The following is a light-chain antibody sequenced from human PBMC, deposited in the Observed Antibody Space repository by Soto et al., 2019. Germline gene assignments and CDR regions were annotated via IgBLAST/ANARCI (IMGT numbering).Light chain of an antibody. V-gene: IGKV3-20*01. CDR3: QQYGSSPRT. Sequence: EIVLTQSPGTLSLSPGERATLSCRASQSFSSSYVAWYQQRPGQAPRLLIYGASSRASGIPDRFSGSGSGTDFTLTISGLEPEDFAVYYCQQYGSSPRTFGGGTKVEIK. CDR1: QSFSSSY. CDR2: GAS. J-gene: IGKJ4*01.